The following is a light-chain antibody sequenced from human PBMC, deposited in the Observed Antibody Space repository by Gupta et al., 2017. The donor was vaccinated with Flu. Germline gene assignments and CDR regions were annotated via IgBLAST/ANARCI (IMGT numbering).Light chain of an antibody. V-gene: IGLV2-14*01. J-gene: IGLJ2*01. Sequence: QSALTQPASVSGSPGQSITISCTGTSSDVGGYNYVSWYQQHPGKAPKVMIYEVSHRPSGFSNRFSSSKSGNTASLTISGLQAEDEADYYCSSYTSSSTVLFGGGTKLTVL. CDR2: EVS. CDR3: SSYTSSSTVL. CDR1: SSDVGGYNY.